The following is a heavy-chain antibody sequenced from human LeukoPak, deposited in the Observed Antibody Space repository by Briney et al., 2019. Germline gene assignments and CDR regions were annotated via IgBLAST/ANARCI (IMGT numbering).Heavy chain of an antibody. Sequence: GASVKVSCKASGYTFTSYYMHWVRQAPGQGLEWMGIINPSGGSTSYAQKFQGRVTMTRDTSTSTVYMELSSLRSEDTAVYYCARDRAVLLWFGEFPDWGQGTLVTVSS. J-gene: IGHJ4*02. CDR3: ARDRAVLLWFGEFPD. V-gene: IGHV1-46*01. CDR1: GYTFTSYY. CDR2: INPSGGST. D-gene: IGHD3-10*01.